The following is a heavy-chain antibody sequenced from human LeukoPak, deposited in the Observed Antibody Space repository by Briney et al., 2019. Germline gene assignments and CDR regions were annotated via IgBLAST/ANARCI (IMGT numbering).Heavy chain of an antibody. CDR1: GSTVSSNY. Sequence: GGSLRLSCAASGSTVSSNYMSWVRQTPGKGLEWVSVIYRGGSTFYADSVKGRFTISRDNSKNTLYLQMNSLRAKDTAVYYCVKGSLDIVVVPAATPGGDYWGQGTLVTVSS. D-gene: IGHD2-2*01. V-gene: IGHV3-66*01. CDR3: VKGSLDIVVVPAATPGGDY. CDR2: IYRGGST. J-gene: IGHJ4*02.